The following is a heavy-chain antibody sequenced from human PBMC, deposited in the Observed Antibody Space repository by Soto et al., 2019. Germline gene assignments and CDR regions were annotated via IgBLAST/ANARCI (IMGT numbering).Heavy chain of an antibody. CDR2: ITASGHDT. CDR3: AKDRRRSHLTTSQNHY. D-gene: IGHD1-1*01. CDR1: GFTFSSYT. J-gene: IGHJ4*02. V-gene: IGHV3-23*01. Sequence: EVQLLESGGGLVQPGGSLRLSCTASGFTFSSYTMTWVRQAPGKGLGWVSAITASGHDTYYVDSVRARFIISRDDSKSILFLQMSSRGAEYTSVYYCAKDRRRSHLTTSQNHYWSQGTLVTVSP.